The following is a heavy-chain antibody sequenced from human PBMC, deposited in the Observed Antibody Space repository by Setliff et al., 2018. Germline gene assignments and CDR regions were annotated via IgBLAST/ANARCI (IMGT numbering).Heavy chain of an antibody. CDR1: GGSISGGISY. V-gene: IGHV4-61*02. J-gene: IGHJ4*02. CDR2: IYTSGST. D-gene: IGHD3-3*01. Sequence: SETLSLTCSVSGGSISGGISYWSWIRQPAGKGLEWIGRIYTSGSTNYDPSLEGRISISVDTSKRQFSLKLTSVTAADTAVYYCRFWSGYYKNDYWGQGTLVTVSS. CDR3: RFWSGYYKNDY.